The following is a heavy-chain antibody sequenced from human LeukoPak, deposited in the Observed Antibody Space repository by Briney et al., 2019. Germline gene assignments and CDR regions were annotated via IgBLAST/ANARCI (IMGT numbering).Heavy chain of an antibody. CDR1: GGSFSGYY. D-gene: IGHD2-2*01. CDR2: INHSGST. V-gene: IGHV4-34*01. CDR3: ARVIRRRCSSTSCYDYYYYMDV. Sequence: PSETLSLTCAVYGGSFSGYYWSWIRQPPGKGLEWIGEINHSGSTNYNPSLKSRVTISVDTSKNQFSLKLSSVTAADTAVYYCARVIRRRCSSTSCYDYYYYMDVWGKGTTVIISS. J-gene: IGHJ6*03.